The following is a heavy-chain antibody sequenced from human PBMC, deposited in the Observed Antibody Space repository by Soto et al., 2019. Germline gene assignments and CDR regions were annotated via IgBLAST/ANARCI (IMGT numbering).Heavy chain of an antibody. V-gene: IGHV1-69*02. D-gene: IGHD4-4*01. J-gene: IGHJ4*02. CDR1: RGTFSSYT. CDR2: IIPILGIA. CDR3: ATRDHDSSNIFDY. Sequence: SAKVSCKASRGTFSSYTISWVRLAPGQGLEWMGRIIPILGIANYAQKFQGRVTITADKSASTAYMELSSLRSEDTAVYYCATRDHDSSNIFDYWGQGTLVTVSS.